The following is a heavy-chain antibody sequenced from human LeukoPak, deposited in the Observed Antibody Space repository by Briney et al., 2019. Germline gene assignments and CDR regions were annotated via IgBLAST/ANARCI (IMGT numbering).Heavy chain of an antibody. CDR3: ARRRFISGTSSSYLHL. CDR2: VSEDNGNT. J-gene: IGHJ5*02. V-gene: IGHV1-18*01. D-gene: IGHD1-7*01. CDR1: GVRFSSYG. Sequence: ASVKVSCKASGVRFSSYGLSWVRQAPGQGREWMGWVSEDNGNTDYAQKFQERVTMTTDTSTCTAYTPITSLRSDDTAVYYGARRRFISGTSSSYLHLWGPGTLVTASP.